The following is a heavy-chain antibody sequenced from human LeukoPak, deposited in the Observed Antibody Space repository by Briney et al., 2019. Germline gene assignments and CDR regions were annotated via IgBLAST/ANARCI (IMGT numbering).Heavy chain of an antibody. CDR2: ISSSSSCI. CDR3: AREDRYFVLYYYYYMDV. J-gene: IGHJ6*03. D-gene: IGHD3-9*01. V-gene: IGHV3-21*06. CDR1: GFTFSSYS. Sequence: GGSLRLSCAASGFTFSSYSMNWVRQAPGKGLEWVSSISSSSSCIHYADSVKGRFTISRDNAKNSLYLQMNSLRAEDTAVYYCAREDRYFVLYYYYYMDVWGKGTTVTVSS.